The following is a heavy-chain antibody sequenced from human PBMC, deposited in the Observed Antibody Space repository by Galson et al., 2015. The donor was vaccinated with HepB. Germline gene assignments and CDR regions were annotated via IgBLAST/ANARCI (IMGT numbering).Heavy chain of an antibody. CDR1: GGTFSSYA. CDR2: IIPIFGTA. D-gene: IGHD2-2*01. V-gene: IGHV1-69*13. Sequence: SVKVSCKASGGTFSSYAISWVRQAPGQGLEWMGGIIPIFGTANYAQKFQGRVTITADESTSTAYMELSSLRSEDTAVYYCAAPNYQLGHYYYGMDVWGQGTTVTVSS. CDR3: AAPNYQLGHYYYGMDV. J-gene: IGHJ6*02.